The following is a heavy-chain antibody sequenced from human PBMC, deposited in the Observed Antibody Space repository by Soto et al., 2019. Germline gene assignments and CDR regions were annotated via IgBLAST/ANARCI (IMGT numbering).Heavy chain of an antibody. Sequence: GGSLRLSCATSGFTFNNYAMNWVRQAPGQGLDWVSTISGSGGSTFYADSVRGRFTISRDNSKNTVSLQMNSLRAEDTAVYYCAKPPGLAAAGGAFDYWGQGTVVTVSS. D-gene: IGHD6-13*01. CDR2: ISGSGGST. J-gene: IGHJ4*02. V-gene: IGHV3-23*01. CDR3: AKPPGLAAAGGAFDY. CDR1: GFTFNNYA.